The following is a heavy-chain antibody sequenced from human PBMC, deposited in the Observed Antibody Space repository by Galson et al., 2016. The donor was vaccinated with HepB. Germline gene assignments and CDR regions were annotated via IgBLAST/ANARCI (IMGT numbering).Heavy chain of an antibody. Sequence: SLRLSCAASGFTVRTNYMNWVRQAPGTGLEWVSVIYSGGSTYFAESVKGRFTISRDNSKNTLYLQMSSLRAEDTATYYCVRGGYNSGRNPYYYYMDVWGKGTTVIVSS. V-gene: IGHV3-53*01. J-gene: IGHJ6*03. CDR1: GFTVRTNY. D-gene: IGHD5-12*01. CDR2: IYSGGST. CDR3: VRGGYNSGRNPYYYYMDV.